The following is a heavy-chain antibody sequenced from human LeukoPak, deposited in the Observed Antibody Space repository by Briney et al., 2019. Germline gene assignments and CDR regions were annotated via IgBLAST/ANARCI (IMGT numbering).Heavy chain of an antibody. J-gene: IGHJ5*02. CDR1: GFTFSSYS. V-gene: IGHV3-21*01. CDR2: ISSSSSYI. Sequence: GGSLRLSCAASGFTFSSYSMNWVRQAPGKGLEWVSSISSSSSYIYYADSVKGRFTISRDNAKNSLYLQMNSLRAEDTAVYYCARRARDSGSSGWFDPWGQGTLVTVSS. D-gene: IGHD6-6*01. CDR3: ARRARDSGSSGWFDP.